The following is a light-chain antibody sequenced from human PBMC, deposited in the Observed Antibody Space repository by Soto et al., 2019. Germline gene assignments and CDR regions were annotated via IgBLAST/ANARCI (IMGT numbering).Light chain of an antibody. J-gene: IGKJ2*01. CDR1: QSVSSSF. CDR3: QHYGSSPFA. V-gene: IGKV3-20*01. Sequence: EIVLTQSPGTLSLSPGERATLSCRASQSVSSSFLGWYQQKPGQAPRLLIYGASSRATGIPDRFSGSGSGPDFTLTISRLEPEDFAVYYCQHYGSSPFAFGQGTKLEIK. CDR2: GAS.